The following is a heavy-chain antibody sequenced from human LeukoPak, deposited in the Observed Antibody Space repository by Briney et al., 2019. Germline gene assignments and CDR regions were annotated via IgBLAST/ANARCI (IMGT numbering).Heavy chain of an antibody. CDR2: ISSSSSYI. D-gene: IGHD2-2*01. CDR1: GFTFSSYS. V-gene: IGHV3-21*01. J-gene: IGHJ5*02. CDR3: ARESTSSYYWFDP. Sequence: GGSLRLSCAASGFTFSSYSMNWVRQAPGKGLEWVSSISSSSSYIYYADSVKGRFTISRDNAENSLYLQMNSLRAEDTAVYYCARESTSSYYWFDPWGQGTLVTVSS.